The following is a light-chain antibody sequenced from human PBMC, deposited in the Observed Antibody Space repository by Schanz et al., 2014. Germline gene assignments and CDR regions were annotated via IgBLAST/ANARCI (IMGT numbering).Light chain of an antibody. V-gene: IGKV1-5*01. CDR2: DAT. Sequence: DIQMTQSPSTLSASVGDRVTITCRASQSISSWLAWYQQNPGKAPKLLIYDATSLESGVPSRFSGSGFGTEFTLTISSLQPDDFATYYCQQYKSYPGTFGQGTKLEIK. CDR1: QSISSW. J-gene: IGKJ2*01. CDR3: QQYKSYPGT.